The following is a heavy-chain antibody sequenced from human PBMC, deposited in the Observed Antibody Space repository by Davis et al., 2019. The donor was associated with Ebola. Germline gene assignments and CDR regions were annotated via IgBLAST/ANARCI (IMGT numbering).Heavy chain of an antibody. J-gene: IGHJ4*02. CDR1: GFTFSSYA. D-gene: IGHD3-10*01. V-gene: IGHV3-30-3*01. CDR3: AREGRVGSGSFDY. Sequence: GESLKISCAASGFTFSSYAMHWVRQAPGKGLEWVAVISYDGSNKYYADSVKGRFTISRDNSKNTLYLQMNSLRAEDTAVYYCAREGRVGSGSFDYWGQGTLVTVSS. CDR2: ISYDGSNK.